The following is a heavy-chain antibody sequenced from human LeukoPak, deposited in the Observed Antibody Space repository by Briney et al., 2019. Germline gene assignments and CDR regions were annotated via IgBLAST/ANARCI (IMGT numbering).Heavy chain of an antibody. CDR1: GGSISSGGYY. D-gene: IGHD6-19*01. CDR3: ARAGQWLAGPVDY. V-gene: IGHV3-11*04. CDR2: ISSSGSTI. Sequence: LSLTCTVSGGSISSGGYYWSWIRQHPGKGLEWISYISSSGSTIYYADSVKGRFTISRDNAKNSLYMQMNSLRAEDTAVYYCARAGQWLAGPVDYWGQGTLVTVSS. J-gene: IGHJ4*02.